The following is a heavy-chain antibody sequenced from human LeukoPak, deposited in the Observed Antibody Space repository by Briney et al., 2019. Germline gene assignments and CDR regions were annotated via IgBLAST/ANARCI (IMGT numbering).Heavy chain of an antibody. D-gene: IGHD6-6*01. V-gene: IGHV3-23*01. Sequence: PGGSLRLSCTASGLTLSSYTMNWVRQAPGPGLEWVSAISGSGGSTYYADSVKGRFTISRDNSKNTQYLQMNSLRAEDTAVYYCAKVEYSSNIPQHWGQGTLVTVSS. CDR2: ISGSGGST. J-gene: IGHJ1*01. CDR1: GLTLSSYT. CDR3: AKVEYSSNIPQH.